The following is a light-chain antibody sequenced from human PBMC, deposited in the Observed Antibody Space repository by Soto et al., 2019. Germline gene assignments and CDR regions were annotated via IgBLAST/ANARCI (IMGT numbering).Light chain of an antibody. Sequence: SVLTQPASVSGSPGQSITISCTGTSSDVGGYNYVSWYQQHPGKAPKLMIYDVTNRPSGVSNRFSGSKSGYTASLTISGLQAEDEADYYCSSYTTSSTYVFGTGTKLTVL. J-gene: IGLJ1*01. CDR1: SSDVGGYNY. CDR2: DVT. V-gene: IGLV2-14*03. CDR3: SSYTTSSTYV.